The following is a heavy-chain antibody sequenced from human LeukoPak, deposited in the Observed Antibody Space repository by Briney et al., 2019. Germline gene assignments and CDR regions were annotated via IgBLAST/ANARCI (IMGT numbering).Heavy chain of an antibody. Sequence: ASVKVSCKASGYTFTSYDINWVRQAPGQGLEWMGWMNPNSGNTGYAQTFQGRVTLTRNTSISTAYMELSSLRSEETAVYYCARGRSSGWYSYYWGQGTLVTVSS. J-gene: IGHJ4*02. CDR1: GYTFTSYD. D-gene: IGHD6-19*01. V-gene: IGHV1-8*01. CDR2: MNPNSGNT. CDR3: ARGRSSGWYSYY.